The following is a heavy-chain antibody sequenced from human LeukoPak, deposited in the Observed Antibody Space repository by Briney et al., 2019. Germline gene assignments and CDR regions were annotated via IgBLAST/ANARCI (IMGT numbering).Heavy chain of an antibody. Sequence: SETLSLTYTVSGGAISSGGYYWSWIRQHPGKGLEWIGYIYYSGSTYYNPSLKGRGTISVDTSKNQFSLNLSSVTAADTAVYYCARDSGDGYNYYYYGMDVWGQGTTVTVSS. CDR1: GGAISSGGYY. CDR2: IYYSGST. V-gene: IGHV4-31*03. J-gene: IGHJ6*02. D-gene: IGHD5-24*01. CDR3: ARDSGDGYNYYYYGMDV.